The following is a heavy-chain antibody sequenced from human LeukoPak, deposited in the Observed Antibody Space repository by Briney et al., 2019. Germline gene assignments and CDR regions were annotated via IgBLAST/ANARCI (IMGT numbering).Heavy chain of an antibody. J-gene: IGHJ5*02. CDR3: ARVGSGYDSNWFDP. D-gene: IGHD5-12*01. CDR2: ISSSSSYI. V-gene: IGHV3-21*01. Sequence: GGSLRLSCAASGFTLSSYSMNWIRQAPGKGLEWVSSISSSSSYIYYADSVKGRFTISRDNAKNSLYLQMNSLRAEDTAVYYCARVGSGYDSNWFDPWGQGTLVTVSS. CDR1: GFTLSSYS.